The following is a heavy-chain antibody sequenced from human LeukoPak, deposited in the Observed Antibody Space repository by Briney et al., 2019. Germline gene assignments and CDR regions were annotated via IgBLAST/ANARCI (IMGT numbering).Heavy chain of an antibody. CDR3: ARVVVVAATLWFDP. CDR2: IYTSGST. Sequence: PSETLSLTCTVSGGSISSYYWSWIRQPAWKGLEWIGRIYTSGSTNYNPSLKSRVTMSVDTSKNQSSLKLSSLTAADTAVYYCARVVVVAATLWFDPWGQGTLVTVSS. CDR1: GGSISSYY. V-gene: IGHV4-4*07. D-gene: IGHD2-15*01. J-gene: IGHJ5*02.